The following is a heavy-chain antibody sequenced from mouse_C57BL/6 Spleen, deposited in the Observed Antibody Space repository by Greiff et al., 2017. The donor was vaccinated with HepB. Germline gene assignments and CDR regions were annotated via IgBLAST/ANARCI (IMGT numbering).Heavy chain of an antibody. D-gene: IGHD3-3*01. Sequence: EVKLMESGGGLVKPGGSLKLSCAASGFTFSSYAMSWVRQTPEKRLEWVATISDGGSYTYYPDNVKGRFTISRDNAKNNLYLQMSHLKSEDTAMYYCARDLPLMRAFDYWGQGTTLTVSS. J-gene: IGHJ2*01. CDR1: GFTFSSYA. V-gene: IGHV5-4*01. CDR3: ARDLPLMRAFDY. CDR2: ISDGGSYT.